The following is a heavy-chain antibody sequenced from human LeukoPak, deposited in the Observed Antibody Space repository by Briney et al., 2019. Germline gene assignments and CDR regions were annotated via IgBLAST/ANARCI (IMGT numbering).Heavy chain of an antibody. D-gene: IGHD3/OR15-3a*01. CDR2: INPNSGDT. V-gene: IGHV1-2*02. CDR1: GYIFSGYY. Sequence: GASVKVSCKASGYIFSGYYMHWVRQAPGQGLEWMGWINPNSGDTHFSQKFQGRVTMTRDTSISTAYMELRRLRSDDTALYYCASGRVTADYWGQGTLVTVSS. CDR3: ASGRVTADY. J-gene: IGHJ4*02.